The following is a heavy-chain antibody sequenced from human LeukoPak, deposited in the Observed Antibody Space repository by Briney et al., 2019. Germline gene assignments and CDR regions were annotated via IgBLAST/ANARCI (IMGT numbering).Heavy chain of an antibody. CDR2: IYYSGST. V-gene: IGHV4-59*01. J-gene: IGHJ2*01. CDR3: ARDQGSIATFDL. Sequence: SETLSLTCTVSGGSISSYYRSWIRQPPGKGLEWIGYIYYSGSTNYNPSLKSRVTISVDTSKNQFSLKLSSVTAADTAVYYCARDQGSIATFDLWGRGTLVTVSS. CDR1: GGSISSYY. D-gene: IGHD2-21*01.